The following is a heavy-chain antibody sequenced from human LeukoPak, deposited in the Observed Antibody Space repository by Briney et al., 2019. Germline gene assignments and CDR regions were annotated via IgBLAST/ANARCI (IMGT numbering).Heavy chain of an antibody. CDR1: GFIFSRYA. J-gene: IGHJ4*02. V-gene: IGHV3-30-3*02. Sequence: GGSLRLSCAASGFIFSRYAMHWVRQAPGKGLEWVAVMSSDGSKKYYADSVKGRFTISRDNSKNTLYLQMNSLRAEDTAVYYCAKKFTGTTVISGDYFDYWGQGTLVTVSS. D-gene: IGHD4-17*01. CDR3: AKKFTGTTVISGDYFDY. CDR2: MSSDGSKK.